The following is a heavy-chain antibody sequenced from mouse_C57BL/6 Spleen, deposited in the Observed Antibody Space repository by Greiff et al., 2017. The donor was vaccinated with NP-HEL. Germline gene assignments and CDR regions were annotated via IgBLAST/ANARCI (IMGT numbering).Heavy chain of an antibody. Sequence: QVQLQQPGAELVRPGTSVKLSCKASGYTFTSYWMHWVKQRPGQGLEWIGVIAPSDSYTNYNQKFKGKATLTVDTSSSTAYMQLSSLTSEDSAVYYCARGQLRLPFDYWGQGTTLTVSS. CDR2: IAPSDSYT. D-gene: IGHD3-2*02. CDR3: ARGQLRLPFDY. V-gene: IGHV1-59*01. J-gene: IGHJ2*01. CDR1: GYTFTSYW.